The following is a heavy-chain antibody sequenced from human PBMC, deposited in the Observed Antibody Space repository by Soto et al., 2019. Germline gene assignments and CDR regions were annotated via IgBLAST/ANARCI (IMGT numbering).Heavy chain of an antibody. CDR2: IYPGDSDA. CDR3: ARHEGPDYYDGHGHLDY. J-gene: IGHJ4*02. CDR1: GYRFTTYW. D-gene: IGHD3-16*01. Sequence: PGESLKISCTVSGYRFTTYWIGWVRQMPGKVLEWMGIIYPGDSDARYSPSFQGLVTISADKSIFTAYLQWSSLKASDTAMYFCARHEGPDYYDGHGHLDYWGQGTQVTVSS. V-gene: IGHV5-51*01.